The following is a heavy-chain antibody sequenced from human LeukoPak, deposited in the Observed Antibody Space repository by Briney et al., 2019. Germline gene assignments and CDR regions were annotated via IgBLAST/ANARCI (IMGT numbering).Heavy chain of an antibody. D-gene: IGHD1-26*01. CDR1: GFAFRKYA. CDR3: TRDGGSFCDFDY. J-gene: IGHJ4*02. Sequence: PGGSLRLSCVASGFAFRKYAIHWVRQAPGKGLEYVSVINTDGRITYYADSVKGRFTISRDNSKNTVYLQMGSLRGEDMAVYYCTRDGGSFCDFDYWGQGALVTVSS. CDR2: INTDGRIT. V-gene: IGHV3-64*02.